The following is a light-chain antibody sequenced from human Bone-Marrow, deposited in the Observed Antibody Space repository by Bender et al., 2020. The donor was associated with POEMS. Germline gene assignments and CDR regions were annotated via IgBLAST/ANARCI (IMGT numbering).Light chain of an antibody. CDR3: CSYAGSSTLV. CDR1: SNDVGSYDL. CDR2: DVT. J-gene: IGLJ2*01. Sequence: QSALTQPASVSGSPGQSITISCTGTSNDVGSYDLVSWYQHHPGKAPKLIIYDVTNRPSGVSNRFSGSKSGNTASLTISGLQAEDNADYYCCSYAGSSTLVFGGGTKLTVL. V-gene: IGLV2-23*02.